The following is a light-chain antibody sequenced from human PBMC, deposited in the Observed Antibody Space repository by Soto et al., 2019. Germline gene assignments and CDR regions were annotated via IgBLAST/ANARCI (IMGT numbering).Light chain of an antibody. CDR2: DAA. J-gene: IGKJ4*01. CDR1: QTIVSR. CDR3: QQSQSYSLT. V-gene: IGKV1-5*01. Sequence: DIQMTQSPSTLSASVGDRVTITCRASQTIVSRLAWYQQKPGKAPKLLNYDAASLQTGVPTRFSGSGSGTEFTLTVISLEPDDFGTYYCQQSQSYSLTFGGGTKVEFK.